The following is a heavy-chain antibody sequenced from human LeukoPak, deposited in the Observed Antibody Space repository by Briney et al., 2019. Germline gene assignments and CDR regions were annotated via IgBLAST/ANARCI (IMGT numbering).Heavy chain of an antibody. D-gene: IGHD3-3*01. CDR3: ARDKMLFGVAVPPSGGMDV. CDR1: GGTFSSYA. V-gene: IGHV1-69*13. Sequence: VASVKVSCKASGGTFSSYAISWVRQAPGQGLEWMGGIIPIFGTANYAQKFQGRVTITADESTSTAYMELSSLRSEDTAVYYCARDKMLFGVAVPPSGGMDVWGQGTTVTVSS. CDR2: IIPIFGTA. J-gene: IGHJ6*02.